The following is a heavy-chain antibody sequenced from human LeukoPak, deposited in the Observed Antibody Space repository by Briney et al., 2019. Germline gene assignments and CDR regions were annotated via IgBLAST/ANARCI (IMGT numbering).Heavy chain of an antibody. CDR1: GYTLTGLS. CDR2: FDPEGGET. J-gene: IGHJ4*02. CDR3: VRWGHSSNWPPEVSDY. D-gene: IGHD5-24*01. V-gene: IGHV1-24*01. Sequence: ASVKVSCKVSGYTLTGLSMNWVRQAPGKGREWMGGFDPEGGETIYAQKFQGRVAMTRDTPTGTVYLELRSLRSDDTAVYYCVRWGHSSNWPPEVSDYGGQGTLVTVSS.